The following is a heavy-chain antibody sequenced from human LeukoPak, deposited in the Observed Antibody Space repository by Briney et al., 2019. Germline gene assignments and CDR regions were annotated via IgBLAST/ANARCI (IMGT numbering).Heavy chain of an antibody. CDR1: GFTFSSYS. V-gene: IGHV3-21*01. CDR3: ARVPPLGYCSGGSCLLYYHYYMDV. Sequence: GGSLRLSCAASGFTFSSYSMNWVRQAPGKGLEWVSSISSSSSYIYYADSVKGRFTISRDNAKNSLYLQMNSLRAEDTAVYYCARVPPLGYCSGGSCLLYYHYYMDVWGKGTTVTVSS. CDR2: ISSSSSYI. D-gene: IGHD2-15*01. J-gene: IGHJ6*03.